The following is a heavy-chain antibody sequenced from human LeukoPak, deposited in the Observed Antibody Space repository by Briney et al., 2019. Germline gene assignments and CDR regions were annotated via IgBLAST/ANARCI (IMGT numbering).Heavy chain of an antibody. D-gene: IGHD2-21*02. J-gene: IGHJ4*02. Sequence: GGTLRLSCSASGFTFSGYAMHWVRQAPGKGLEYVSAISTNGGSTYYADSVKGRFTIYRDNSKNTMYLQMSSLRAEDTAVYYCVKDQTVVVTAVLSDWGQGTLVTVSS. CDR1: GFTFSGYA. CDR3: VKDQTVVVTAVLSD. CDR2: ISTNGGST. V-gene: IGHV3-64D*09.